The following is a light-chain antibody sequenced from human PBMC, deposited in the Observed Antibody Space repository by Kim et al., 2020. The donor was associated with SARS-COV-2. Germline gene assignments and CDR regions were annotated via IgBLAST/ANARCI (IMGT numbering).Light chain of an antibody. CDR1: QSVDSSL. V-gene: IGKV3-20*01. CDR2: GSS. Sequence: SPGERASVSCRARQSVDSSLLAWYQQKSGEGPRLLIYGSSSRATGIPDRVSGSGSGTDFTLTISRLEPEDFAVYYCLQYGSSPLYTFGQGTKLEI. J-gene: IGKJ2*01. CDR3: LQYGSSPLYT.